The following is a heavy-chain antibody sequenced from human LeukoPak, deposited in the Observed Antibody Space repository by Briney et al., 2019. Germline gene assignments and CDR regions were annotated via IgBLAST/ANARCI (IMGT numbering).Heavy chain of an antibody. CDR1: GFTFSSYA. D-gene: IGHD3-9*01. CDR3: ARGPILTGYFDY. Sequence: GGSLRLSCAASGFTFSSYAMSWVRQAPGKGLEWVSAISGSGGSTYYADSVKGRFTISRHNSKNTLYLQMNSLRAEDTAVYYCARGPILTGYFDYWGQGTLVTVSS. CDR2: ISGSGGST. J-gene: IGHJ4*02. V-gene: IGHV3-23*01.